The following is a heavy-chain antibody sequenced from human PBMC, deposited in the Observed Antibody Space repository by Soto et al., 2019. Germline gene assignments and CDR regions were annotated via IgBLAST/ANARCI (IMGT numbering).Heavy chain of an antibody. CDR1: GFTCIRYG. Sequence: GSLRGSCAAPGFTCIRYGMHWVRQAPGKGLEWVAVIWYDGSNKYYAGSVKGRFTISRDNSKNTLYLQMNSLRAEDTAVYYCARGRYNWHYWGQGTLVTVSS. CDR3: ARGRYNWHY. D-gene: IGHD1-20*01. V-gene: IGHV3-33*01. CDR2: IWYDGSNK. J-gene: IGHJ4*02.